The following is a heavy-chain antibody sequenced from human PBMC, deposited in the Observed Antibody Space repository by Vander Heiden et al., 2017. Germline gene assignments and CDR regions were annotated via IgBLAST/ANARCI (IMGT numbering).Heavy chain of an antibody. D-gene: IGHD1-26*01. CDR2: SSSGSRYM. Sequence: VRLVESGGGLVKPGESTRLSCAASGVSFSPYSITWVRQAPGKGLEWVSSSSSGSRYMYYADSVRGRFTISRDNARNSVDLQMNNLRAEDTALYYCASLRSGKYSELDYWGQGSVVIVSS. CDR1: GVSFSPYS. V-gene: IGHV3-21*02. J-gene: IGHJ4*02. CDR3: ASLRSGKYSELDY.